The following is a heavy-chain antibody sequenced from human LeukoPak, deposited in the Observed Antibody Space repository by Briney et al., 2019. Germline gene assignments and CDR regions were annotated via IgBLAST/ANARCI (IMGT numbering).Heavy chain of an antibody. J-gene: IGHJ6*03. CDR2: IYYRGST. CDR3: AREVWSATGPYYMDV. D-gene: IGHD3-3*01. CDR1: GGSISSYY. Sequence: SETLSLTCTVSGGSISSYYWSWIRQPPGKGREGVGYIYYRGSTNYIPSLKSRVTISVDTSKNQLSLKLSSVTAADTAVYYCAREVWSATGPYYMDVWGKGTTVTVSS. V-gene: IGHV4-59*01.